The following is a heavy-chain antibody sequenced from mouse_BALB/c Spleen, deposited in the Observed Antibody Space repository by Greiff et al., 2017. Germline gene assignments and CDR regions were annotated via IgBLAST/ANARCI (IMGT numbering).Heavy chain of an antibody. CDR3: ARGYDYDGAWVAC. CDR1: GFTFTDYY. V-gene: IGHV7-3*02. J-gene: IGHJ3*01. Sequence: EVKLVESGGGLVQPGGSLRLSCATSGFTFTDYYMSWVRQPPGKALEWLGFIRNKANGYTTEYSASVKGRFTISRDNSQSILYLQMNTLRAEDSATYYCARGYDYDGAWVACWGQGTLVTVAA. D-gene: IGHD2-4*01. CDR2: IRNKANGYTT.